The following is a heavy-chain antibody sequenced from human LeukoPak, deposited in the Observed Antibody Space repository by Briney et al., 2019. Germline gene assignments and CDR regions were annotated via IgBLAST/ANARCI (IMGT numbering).Heavy chain of an antibody. CDR1: GFTFNNYA. J-gene: IGHJ4*02. Sequence: PGGSLRLSCAASGFTFNNYAMTWVRQASGKGLEWVSAISRSGGSTYYADSVKGRFTISKDNSKTTLYLQMNSLRAEATAVYYCAKEGDYYNSIVPNYWGQGTLVTVSS. V-gene: IGHV3-23*01. D-gene: IGHD3-22*01. CDR2: ISRSGGST. CDR3: AKEGDYYNSIVPNY.